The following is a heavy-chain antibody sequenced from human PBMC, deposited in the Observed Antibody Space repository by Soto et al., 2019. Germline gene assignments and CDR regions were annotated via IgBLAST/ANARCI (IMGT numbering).Heavy chain of an antibody. CDR3: ARLSVADWFDP. Sequence: QVHLQESGPGLVKPSETLSVTCTVSGGSISSDYWTWVRQPPGKGLEWIGYRYYSGTAKYNSSLKSRVTISVDPSKNQFYLKLSSVTVADTAVYYCARLSVADWFDPWGQGIQVTVSS. D-gene: IGHD2-15*01. V-gene: IGHV4-59*01. CDR1: GGSISSDY. CDR2: RYYSGTA. J-gene: IGHJ5*02.